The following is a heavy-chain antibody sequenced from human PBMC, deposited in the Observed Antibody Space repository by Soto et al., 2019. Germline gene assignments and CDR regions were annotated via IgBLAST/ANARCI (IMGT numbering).Heavy chain of an antibody. Sequence: GGSLRLSCAASGFTFSSYAMSWVRQAPGKGLEWVSAISGSGGSTYYADSVKGRFTISRDNSKNTLYLQMNSLRAEDTAVYYCVVYCSGGSCYGLYYYYGMDVWGQGTTVTVSS. CDR2: ISGSGGST. CDR3: VVYCSGGSCYGLYYYYGMDV. V-gene: IGHV3-23*01. J-gene: IGHJ6*02. D-gene: IGHD2-15*01. CDR1: GFTFSSYA.